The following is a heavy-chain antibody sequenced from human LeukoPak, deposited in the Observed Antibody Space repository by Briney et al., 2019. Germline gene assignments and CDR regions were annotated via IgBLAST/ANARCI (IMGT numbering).Heavy chain of an antibody. V-gene: IGHV3-74*01. CDR1: GFTFTSYW. J-gene: IGHJ4*02. CDR3: ARDTYDSSGYYYGPFDY. Sequence: GGSPRLSCAASGFTFTSYWMHWVRQAPGKGLVWVARINTDGSSTSYADSVKGRFTISRDNAKNTLYLQMNSLSGEDTAVYCCARDTYDSSGYYYGPFDYWGQGTLVTVSS. CDR2: INTDGSST. D-gene: IGHD3-22*01.